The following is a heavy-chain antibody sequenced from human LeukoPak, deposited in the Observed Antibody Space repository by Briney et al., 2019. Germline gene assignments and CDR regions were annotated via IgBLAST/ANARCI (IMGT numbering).Heavy chain of an antibody. V-gene: IGHV5-51*01. CDR2: IYPDDSDT. CDR3: ARRQGFGTTVTTYDWFDP. Sequence: GESLKISCKGSGYSFSNYWIGWVRQMPGKGLEWMGIIYPDDSDTIYSPSFQGQVTISADKSISTAYLQWSSLKASDTAMYYCARRQGFGTTVTTYDWFDPWGQGTLVTVSS. J-gene: IGHJ5*02. CDR1: GYSFSNYW. D-gene: IGHD4-17*01.